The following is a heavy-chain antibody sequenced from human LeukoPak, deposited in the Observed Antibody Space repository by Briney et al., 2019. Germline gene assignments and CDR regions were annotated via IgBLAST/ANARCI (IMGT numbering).Heavy chain of an antibody. V-gene: IGHV3-7*01. J-gene: IGHJ4*02. CDR2: IKQDGSET. CDR1: GFTFSTSW. Sequence: PGGSMRLSCAASGFTFSTSWMDWVSQAPGKGLEWVANIKQDGSETYYVDSAKGRFTISRDNAKNSLYLQMDSLRVDDTAIYYCAKSLDYWGQGTLVTVSS. CDR3: AKSLDY.